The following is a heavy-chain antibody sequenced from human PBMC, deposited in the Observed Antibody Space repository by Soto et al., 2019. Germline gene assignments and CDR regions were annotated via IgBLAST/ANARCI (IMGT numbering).Heavy chain of an antibody. CDR3: ARDPRSGYDSSGYYYTGAFDI. CDR1: GGSISSGGYY. D-gene: IGHD3-22*01. Sequence: QVQLQESGPGLVKPSQTLSLTCTVSGGSISSGGYYWSWIRQHPGKGLEWIGYIYYSGSTYYNPSLKSRVTLSVEPSKNQFSLKLSSVTAADTAVYYCARDPRSGYDSSGYYYTGAFDIWGQGTMVTVSS. CDR2: IYYSGST. J-gene: IGHJ3*02. V-gene: IGHV4-31*03.